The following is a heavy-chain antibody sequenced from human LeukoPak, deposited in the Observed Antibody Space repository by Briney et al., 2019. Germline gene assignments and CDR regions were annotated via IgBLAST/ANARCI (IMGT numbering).Heavy chain of an antibody. Sequence: PSETLSLTCSVSGGSIGTYYWSWIRQPAGKGLEWIGRIYTGGSTNYNPSLKSRVTLSIETPKNQFSLELTSVTAADTAVYYCARAPTAYCLSTNCQPYFDYWGQGILVTVSS. CDR1: GGSIGTYY. CDR3: ARAPTAYCLSTNCQPYFDY. D-gene: IGHD2/OR15-2a*01. V-gene: IGHV4-4*07. J-gene: IGHJ4*02. CDR2: IYTGGST.